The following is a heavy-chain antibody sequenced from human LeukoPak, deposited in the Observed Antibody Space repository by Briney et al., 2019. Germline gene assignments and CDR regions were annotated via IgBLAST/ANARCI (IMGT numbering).Heavy chain of an antibody. D-gene: IGHD5-18*01. J-gene: IGHJ4*02. CDR1: GGTFSSYA. Sequence: SVKVSCKASGGTFSSYAISWVRQAPGQGLEWMGGIVPIFGTANYAQKFQGRVTITTDESTSTAYMELSSLRSEDTAVYYCARPRERGYSYGYIYWGQGTLVTVSS. V-gene: IGHV1-69*05. CDR2: IVPIFGTA. CDR3: ARPRERGYSYGYIY.